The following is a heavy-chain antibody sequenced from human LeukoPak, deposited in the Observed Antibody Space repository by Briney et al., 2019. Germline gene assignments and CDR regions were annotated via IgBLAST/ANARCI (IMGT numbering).Heavy chain of an antibody. CDR1: GFTFSSYA. D-gene: IGHD3-3*01. J-gene: IGHJ4*02. Sequence: GGSLRLSCAASGFTFSSYAMHWVRQAPGKGLDYVSAISSSGGSTYYANSVKGRFTISRDNSKNTLYLQMNSLRAEDTAVYYCAKSYYDFWSGYYQTFDYWGQGTLVTVSS. CDR2: ISSSGGST. CDR3: AKSYYDFWSGYYQTFDY. V-gene: IGHV3-64*01.